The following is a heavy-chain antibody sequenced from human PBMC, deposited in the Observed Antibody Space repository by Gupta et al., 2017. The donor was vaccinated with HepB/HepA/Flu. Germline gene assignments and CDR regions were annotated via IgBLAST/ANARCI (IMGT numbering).Heavy chain of an antibody. CDR2: ISSSGSAI. CDR3: ARGVWDSSGYFHY. D-gene: IGHD3-22*01. Sequence: EVQLMESGGGLVQPGGSLRLSCAAYGFTFNNYEMNWVRQAPGKGLGWVSYISSSGSAIYYADSVKGRFTISRDNAKNSLYLQMNSLRAEDTAVYYCARGVWDSSGYFHYWGQGTLVTVSS. V-gene: IGHV3-48*03. CDR1: GFTFNNYE. J-gene: IGHJ4*02.